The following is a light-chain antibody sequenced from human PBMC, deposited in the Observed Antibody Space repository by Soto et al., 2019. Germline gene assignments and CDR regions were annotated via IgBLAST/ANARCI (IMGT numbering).Light chain of an antibody. J-gene: IGLJ3*02. CDR3: CSYAGSSTWV. Sequence: QSALTQPASVSESPGQSITISCSGTSSDVGSYNFVSWYQQHPGKAPKLMIYGVSKRPSGISNRFSGSKSGNTASLTLSGLQAEDEADYYCCSYAGSSTWVFGGGTELTVL. V-gene: IGLV2-23*02. CDR1: SSDVGSYNF. CDR2: GVS.